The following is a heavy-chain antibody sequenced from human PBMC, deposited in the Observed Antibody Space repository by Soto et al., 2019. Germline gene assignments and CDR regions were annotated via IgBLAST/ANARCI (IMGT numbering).Heavy chain of an antibody. CDR3: ARQTPEAGHNLNGPDY. Sequence: PGESLTISCKGSGYSFNKFWIGWVRQMPGKGLEWMAIIYPGDSDTRYSPSFQGQVTISADKSINTAYLQWSSLKSSDTAMYYCARQTPEAGHNLNGPDYWGQGTLVTVSS. J-gene: IGHJ4*02. CDR1: GYSFNKFW. V-gene: IGHV5-51*01. CDR2: IYPGDSDT. D-gene: IGHD6-19*01.